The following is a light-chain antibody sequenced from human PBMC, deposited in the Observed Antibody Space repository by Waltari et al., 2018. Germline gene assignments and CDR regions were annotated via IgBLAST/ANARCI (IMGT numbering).Light chain of an antibody. Sequence: QSALTQPASVSGSPGQSITISCTGTSGDIGGYNYVSWYQHHPGKVPKLIIFEVSDRPSGVSNRFSGSKSGNTASLTISGLQDEDEADYYCSSYSTSSTLVVFGGGTKLTVL. CDR3: SSYSTSSTLVV. J-gene: IGLJ2*01. V-gene: IGLV2-14*01. CDR2: EVS. CDR1: SGDIGGYNY.